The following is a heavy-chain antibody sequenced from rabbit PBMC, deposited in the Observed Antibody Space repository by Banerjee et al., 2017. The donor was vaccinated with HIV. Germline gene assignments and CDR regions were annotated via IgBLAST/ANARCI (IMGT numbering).Heavy chain of an antibody. D-gene: IGHD7-1*01. Sequence: QQQLEESGGGLVKPEGSLTLSCTASGFSFSNKYVMCWVRQAPGKGLEWIACIWTANSGSTWYATWAKGRFTISKSSSTTVTLQMTSLTAADTASYFCARDLAAVTGWNFGLWGPGTLVTVS. CDR3: ARDLAAVTGWNFGL. V-gene: IGHV1S45*01. CDR1: GFSFSNKYV. J-gene: IGHJ4*01. CDR2: IWTANSGST.